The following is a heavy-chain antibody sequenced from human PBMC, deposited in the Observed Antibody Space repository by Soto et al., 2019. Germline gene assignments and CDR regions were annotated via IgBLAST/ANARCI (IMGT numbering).Heavy chain of an antibody. CDR1: GFSFSNYV. CDR3: AKGGDSWSGFSPD. D-gene: IGHD3-3*01. CDR2: ISDSGGSS. J-gene: IGHJ4*02. Sequence: PGGSLRLSCAASGFSFSNYVMSWVRQAPGKGLEWVSGISDSGGSSYDVDSVRGRFTISRDNSRNTLFLQVNSLTHEDTAVYYCAKGGDSWSGFSPDWGQGTLVTVSS. V-gene: IGHV3-23*01.